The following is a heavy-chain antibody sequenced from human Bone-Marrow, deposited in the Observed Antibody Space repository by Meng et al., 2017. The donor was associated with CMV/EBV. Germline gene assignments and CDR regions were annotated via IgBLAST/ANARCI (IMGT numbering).Heavy chain of an antibody. J-gene: IGHJ5*02. CDR1: GGSFSGYH. V-gene: IGHV4-59*06. Sequence: SETRSLTCVVAGGSFSGYHWSWIRQPPGKGLEWIGYIYYRGRTYYNPSLKSRVTISVDTSENQFSLKLSSVTAADTAVYYCARVGYYYDSSGPSRWDDPWGQGTLVTVSS. D-gene: IGHD3-22*01. CDR3: ARVGYYYDSSGPSRWDDP. CDR2: IYYRGRT.